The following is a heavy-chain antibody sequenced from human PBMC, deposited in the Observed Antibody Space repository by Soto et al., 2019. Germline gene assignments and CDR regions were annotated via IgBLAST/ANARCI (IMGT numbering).Heavy chain of an antibody. CDR2: INGSGGRT. CDR1: GFTFSSYA. V-gene: IGHV3-23*01. J-gene: IGHJ5*02. CDR3: ASYKTTAWSPNWFDP. Sequence: GGSLRLSCAASGFTFSSYAMSWVRQAPGKGLEWVSDINGSGGRTYYVDSVKGRFSISRDNSKNTLYLQMNSLRAEDTGVYYCASYKTTAWSPNWFDPWGQGTLVTVPQ. D-gene: IGHD1-7*01.